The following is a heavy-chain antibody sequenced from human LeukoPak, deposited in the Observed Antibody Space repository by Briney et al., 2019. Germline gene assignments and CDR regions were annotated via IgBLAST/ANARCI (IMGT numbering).Heavy chain of an antibody. V-gene: IGHV3-33*06. CDR3: AKDAQRGFDYSNSLDN. CDR1: GFTFSHYG. D-gene: IGHD4-11*01. J-gene: IGHJ4*02. Sequence: GTSLRLSCAPSGFTFSHYGMHWVRQAPGKGLEWVAEIWSDGSNRYYGDPVKGRFTISRDNFQRTVYLQMNSLRAEDTAVYYCAKDAQRGFDYSNSLDNWGQGTLVTVSS. CDR2: IWSDGSNR.